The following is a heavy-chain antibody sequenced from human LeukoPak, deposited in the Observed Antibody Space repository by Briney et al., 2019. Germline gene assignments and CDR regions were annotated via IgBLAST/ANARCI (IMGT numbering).Heavy chain of an antibody. J-gene: IGHJ3*02. CDR2: IYYSGST. D-gene: IGHD3-10*01. CDR1: GGSISSYY. V-gene: IGHV4-59*08. CDR3: ARLWFGDDAFDI. Sequence: ETLSLTCTVSGGSISSYYWSWIRQPPGKGLEWIGYIYYSGSTNYNPSLKSRVTISVDTSKNQFSLKLSSVTAADTAVYYCARLWFGDDAFDIWGQGTMVTVSS.